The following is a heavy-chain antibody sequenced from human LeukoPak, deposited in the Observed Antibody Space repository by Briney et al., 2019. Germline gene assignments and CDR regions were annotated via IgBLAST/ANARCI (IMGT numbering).Heavy chain of an antibody. V-gene: IGHV1-18*01. CDR1: GYTFTSYG. CDR2: ISAYNGNT. Sequence: ASVKVSCKASGYTFTSYGISWVRQAPGQGLEWMGWISAYNGNTNYAQKLQGRVTMTTDTSTSTACMELRSLRSDDTAVYYCARDAGTVTPGAYYYYYGMDVWGQGTTVTVSS. J-gene: IGHJ6*02. D-gene: IGHD4-17*01. CDR3: ARDAGTVTPGAYYYYYGMDV.